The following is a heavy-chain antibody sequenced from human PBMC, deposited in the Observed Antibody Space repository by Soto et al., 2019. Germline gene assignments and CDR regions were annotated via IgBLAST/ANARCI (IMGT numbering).Heavy chain of an antibody. CDR3: ARATYYYGSGSYYNY. CDR2: ISAYNGNT. Sequence: ASVKVSCKASGYTFTSYGISWVRQAPGRGLEWMGWISAYNGNTNYAQKLQGRVTMTTDTSTSTAYMELRSLRSDDTAVYYCARATYYYGSGSYYNYWGQGTLVTVSS. V-gene: IGHV1-18*01. D-gene: IGHD3-10*01. CDR1: GYTFTSYG. J-gene: IGHJ4*02.